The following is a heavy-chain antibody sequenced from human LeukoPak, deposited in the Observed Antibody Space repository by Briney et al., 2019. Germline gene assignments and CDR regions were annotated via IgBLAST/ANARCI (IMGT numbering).Heavy chain of an antibody. CDR1: GFTFSSYA. D-gene: IGHD2-2*01. V-gene: IGHV3-23*01. CDR3: AKMGHIVVVPAAKALY. J-gene: IGHJ4*02. Sequence: PGGSLRLSCAASGFTFSSYAMSWVRQAPGKGLEWVSAISGSGGSTYYADSVKGRFTISRDNSKNTLYLQMNSLRAEDTAVYYCAKMGHIVVVPAAKALYWGQGTLVTVSS. CDR2: ISGSGGST.